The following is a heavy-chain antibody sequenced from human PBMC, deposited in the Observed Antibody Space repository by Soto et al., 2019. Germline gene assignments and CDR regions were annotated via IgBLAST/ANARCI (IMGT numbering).Heavy chain of an antibody. V-gene: IGHV5-51*01. CDR2: INPGNSET. Sequence: GESLRISCKASGYSFINYWIGWVRQMPGKGLEWMAIINPGNSETRYSPAFQGQVTISADKSVTTTYLQWGSLKASDSAIFLCAGPHQNFRASRGQRTLVIGPS. CDR1: GYSFINYW. CDR3: AGPHQNFRAS. J-gene: IGHJ1*01. D-gene: IGHD1-26*01.